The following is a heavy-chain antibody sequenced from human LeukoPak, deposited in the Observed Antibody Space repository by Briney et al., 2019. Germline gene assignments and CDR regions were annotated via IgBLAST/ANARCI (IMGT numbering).Heavy chain of an antibody. CDR3: AKSGDFWSGYYDTYYYGMDV. D-gene: IGHD3-3*01. CDR1: GFTFSSYA. V-gene: IGHV3-23*01. J-gene: IGHJ6*02. Sequence: GGSLRLSCAASGFTFSSYAMSWVRQAPGKGLEWVSAISGSGGSTYYADSVKGRFTISRDNSKNTLYLQMNSVRAEDTAVYYCAKSGDFWSGYYDTYYYGMDVWGQGTTVTVSS. CDR2: ISGSGGST.